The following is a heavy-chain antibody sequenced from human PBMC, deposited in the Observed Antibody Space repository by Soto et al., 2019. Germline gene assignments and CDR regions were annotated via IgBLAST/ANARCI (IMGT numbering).Heavy chain of an antibody. V-gene: IGHV1-69*13. CDR3: AREGLINSDYFDY. Sequence: SVKVSCKASGGTFSSYAISWVRQAPGQGLEWMGGIIPIFGTANYAQKFQGRVTITADESTSTAYMELSSLRSEDTAVYYCAREGLINSDYFDYWGQGTLVTVSS. CDR1: GGTFSSYA. CDR2: IIPIFGTA. J-gene: IGHJ4*02.